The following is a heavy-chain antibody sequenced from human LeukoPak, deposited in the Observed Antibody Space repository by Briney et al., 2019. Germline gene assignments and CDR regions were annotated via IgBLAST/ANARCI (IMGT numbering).Heavy chain of an antibody. D-gene: IGHD2-15*01. V-gene: IGHV3-66*01. Sequence: GGSLRLSCAASGFTVSSNYMSWVRQAPGKALEWVSDIYSGGRKYNADSVKGNFTISRDHSKNTLYLKMNNLRAEDTAVYYGARVSHCSGGSCYSLPFDYWGQGTLVTVSS. CDR2: IYSGGRK. J-gene: IGHJ4*02. CDR3: ARVSHCSGGSCYSLPFDY. CDR1: GFTVSSNY.